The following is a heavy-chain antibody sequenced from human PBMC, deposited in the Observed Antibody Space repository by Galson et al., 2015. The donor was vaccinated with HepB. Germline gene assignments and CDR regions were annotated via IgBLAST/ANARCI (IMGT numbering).Heavy chain of an antibody. J-gene: IGHJ4*02. CDR1: GFTFSNFG. CDR3: AKDQGYLFWSGFSAFDS. D-gene: IGHD3-3*01. CDR2: ISFDGSNR. V-gene: IGHV3-30*18. Sequence: SLRLSCAASGFTFSNFGMHWVRKTPGKGLESVAVISFDGSNRFYPDSVKGRFAISRDNSKNTLYLQMNNLRPEDTAVYYCAKDQGYLFWSGFSAFDSWGQGTLVTVSS.